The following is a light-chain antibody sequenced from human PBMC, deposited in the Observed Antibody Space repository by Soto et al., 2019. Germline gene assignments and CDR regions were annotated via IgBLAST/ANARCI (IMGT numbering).Light chain of an antibody. V-gene: IGKV3-15*01. CDR3: QQYNNWPYT. J-gene: IGKJ2*01. CDR2: GAS. CDR1: QSVSSN. Sequence: EIVMTQSPATLSVSPGERATLSCRASQSVSSNLAWYQQNPGQAPRLLFYGASTRATGIPARFSGSGSGTDFTLTISSLQSEDFAVYYCQQYNNWPYTFGQGTKLEIK.